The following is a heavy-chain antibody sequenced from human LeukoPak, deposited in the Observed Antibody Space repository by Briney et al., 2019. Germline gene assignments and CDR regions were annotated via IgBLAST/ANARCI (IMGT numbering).Heavy chain of an antibody. CDR2: ISYDGSNK. Sequence: GGSLRLSCAASGFTFSSYAMHWVRQAPGKGLEWVAVISYDGSNKYYADSVKGRFTISRDNSKNTLYLQMNSLRAEDTAVYYCTSEFYDSSLYYGYWGQGTLVTVSS. CDR3: TSEFYDSSLYYGY. J-gene: IGHJ4*02. D-gene: IGHD3-22*01. CDR1: GFTFSSYA. V-gene: IGHV3-30-3*01.